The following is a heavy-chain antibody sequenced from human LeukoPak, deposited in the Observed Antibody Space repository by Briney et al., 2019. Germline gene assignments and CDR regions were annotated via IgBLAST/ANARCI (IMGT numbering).Heavy chain of an antibody. V-gene: IGHV3-30*18. CDR1: GFTFSSYG. D-gene: IGHD6-19*01. Sequence: GGSLRLSCAASGFTFSSYGMHWVRQAPGKGLEWVAVISYDGSNKYYADSVKGRFTISRDNSKNTLYLQMNSLRAEDTAVYYCAKVSSSGWAAQFYYYYYMDVWGKGTTVTISS. CDR2: ISYDGSNK. J-gene: IGHJ6*03. CDR3: AKVSSSGWAAQFYYYYYMDV.